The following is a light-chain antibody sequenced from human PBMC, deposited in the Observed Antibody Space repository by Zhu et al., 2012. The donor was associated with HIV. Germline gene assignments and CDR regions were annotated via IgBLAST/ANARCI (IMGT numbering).Light chain of an antibody. J-gene: IGKJ5*01. Sequence: EIVMTQSPATLSVSPGERATLSCRASQSISTNLAWYQQRPGQAPRLLIYDTSTRATGIPDRFSGSGSGTDFTLTISRLEPEDFAVYYCQQYGSSLLGTFGQGTRLEIQ. CDR3: QQYGSSLLGT. CDR1: QSISTN. V-gene: IGKV3-20*01. CDR2: DTS.